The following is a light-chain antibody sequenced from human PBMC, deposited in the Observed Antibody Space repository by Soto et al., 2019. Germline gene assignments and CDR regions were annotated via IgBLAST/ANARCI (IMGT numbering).Light chain of an antibody. CDR3: RSYPSSSPLYV. CDR1: SSDVGGYNY. Sequence: QPVLTQPASVTRSPGQSITISCTGTSSDVGGYNYASWYQQHPGKAPKLMIDEVRNRPAGVSARFSGSQSGTTASLTISGLHAEAEADYYCRSYPSSSPLYVFGTGTKVPVL. CDR2: EVR. V-gene: IGLV2-14*01. J-gene: IGLJ1*01.